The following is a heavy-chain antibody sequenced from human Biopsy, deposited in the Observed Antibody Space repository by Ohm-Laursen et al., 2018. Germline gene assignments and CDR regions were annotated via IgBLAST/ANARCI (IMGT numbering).Heavy chain of an antibody. D-gene: IGHD3-10*01. J-gene: IGHJ3*01. Sequence: SETLSLTCSVSGGLNSNYYWSWVRQSAGKGLEWIGRHYTSGDTNYNPSLKSRVSVSEDTSRRQFSLRLTSVTAADTAVYYCARDDDGRYLGDTFDLWGQGRMVTVSS. CDR3: ARDDDGRYLGDTFDL. V-gene: IGHV4-4*07. CDR2: HYTSGDT. CDR1: GGLNSNYY.